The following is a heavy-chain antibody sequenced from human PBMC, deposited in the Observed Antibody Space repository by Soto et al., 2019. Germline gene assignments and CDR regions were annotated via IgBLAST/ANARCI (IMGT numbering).Heavy chain of an antibody. CDR2: IYSSGST. CDR3: AGWYNWNPNMDV. D-gene: IGHD1-1*01. Sequence: QLQLQESGPGLVKPSETLSLTCTVSGGSISSSSYYWGWIRQPPGKGLEWIGSIYSSGSTYYNPSLKSRVTISVDTSKNQFSLKLSSVTAADTAVYYCAGWYNWNPNMDVWGQGTTVTVSS. V-gene: IGHV4-39*01. J-gene: IGHJ6*02. CDR1: GGSISSSSYY.